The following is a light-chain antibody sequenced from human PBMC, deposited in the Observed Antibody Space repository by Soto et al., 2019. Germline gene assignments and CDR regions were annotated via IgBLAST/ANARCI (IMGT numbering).Light chain of an antibody. V-gene: IGKV3-20*01. CDR2: GAS. J-gene: IGKJ3*01. Sequence: EIVLTQSPGTLSLSPGERATLSCRASQSVSSSYLAWYQQKPGQAPRLLIYGASSRDTGIPDRFSGSGSGTDFTLTISRREPEDFAVYYCQQYGSSPFGPGTKVDIK. CDR1: QSVSSSY. CDR3: QQYGSSP.